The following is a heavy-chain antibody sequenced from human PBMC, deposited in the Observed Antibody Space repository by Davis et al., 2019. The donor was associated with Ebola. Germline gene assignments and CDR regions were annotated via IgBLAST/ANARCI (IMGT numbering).Heavy chain of an antibody. Sequence: MPSETLSLTCTVSGGSINTYYWSWIRQPPGKGLEWIGYIYYSGSTNYNPSLEGRVTISVDTSKNQFSLKLSSVTAADTAVYYCARRGSSSRGGFDPWGQGTLVTVSS. CDR3: ARRGSSSRGGFDP. D-gene: IGHD6-6*01. CDR1: GGSINTYY. CDR2: IYYSGST. V-gene: IGHV4-59*08. J-gene: IGHJ5*02.